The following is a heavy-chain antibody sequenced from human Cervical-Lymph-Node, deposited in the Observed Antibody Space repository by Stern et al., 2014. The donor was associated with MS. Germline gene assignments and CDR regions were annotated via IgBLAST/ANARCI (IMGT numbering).Heavy chain of an antibody. D-gene: IGHD6-19*01. V-gene: IGHV5-51*01. CDR1: GYSFTNYW. J-gene: IGHJ4*02. CDR2: IYPGDAET. Sequence: VQLVQSGAEVKKPGESLKISCKGSGYSFTNYWIGWVRQMPGKGLEWMGIIYPGDAETSYSPSFQCQFPISADKSISTAYLQWSSLKASDTAMYYCARHEAGSGWLVDYWGQGTLVTVSS. CDR3: ARHEAGSGWLVDY.